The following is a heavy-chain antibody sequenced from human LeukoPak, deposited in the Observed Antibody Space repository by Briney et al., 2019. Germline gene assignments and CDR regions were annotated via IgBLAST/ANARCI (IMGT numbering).Heavy chain of an antibody. CDR1: GGSISSSSYY. CDR2: IYHSGST. J-gene: IGHJ4*02. V-gene: IGHV4-39*07. CDR3: ARNPYGAYFDY. D-gene: IGHD4-17*01. Sequence: PSETLSLTCIVSGGSISSSSYYWGWIRQPPGKGLEWIGSIYHSGSTYYNPSLKSRVTISVDTSKNQFSLNLSSVTAADTAVYYCARNPYGAYFDYWGQGTLVTVSS.